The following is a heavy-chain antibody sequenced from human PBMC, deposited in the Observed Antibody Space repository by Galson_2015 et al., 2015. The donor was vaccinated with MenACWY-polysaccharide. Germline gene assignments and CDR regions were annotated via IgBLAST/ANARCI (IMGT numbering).Heavy chain of an antibody. J-gene: IGHJ4*02. CDR1: GGSISSYF. V-gene: IGHV4-59*01. CDR3: ARDNNNYEDY. Sequence: LSLTCTVSGGSISSYFWSWIRQPPGKGLEWIGYVYYSGSTDYNPSLKSRVTMSLDTSKNQFSLNLRSVTAADTAVYYCARDNNNYEDYWGQGTLVTVSS. D-gene: IGHD4-11*01. CDR2: VYYSGST.